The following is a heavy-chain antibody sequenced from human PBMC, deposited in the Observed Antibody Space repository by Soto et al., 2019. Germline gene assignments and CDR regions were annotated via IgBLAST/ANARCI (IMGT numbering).Heavy chain of an antibody. CDR2: IYYTGST. V-gene: IGHV4-39*01. Sequence: QLQLQESGPGLVEPSETLSLTCTVSGDSIGSTTFYWGWIRQAPGKGLEWIGNIYYTGSTNYNPSLQSRITMSVDTSKNQFSLRVSSETAADTAVYYCARRCISISCLTFWGQGTLVIVSS. D-gene: IGHD2-2*01. CDR1: GDSIGSTTFY. J-gene: IGHJ4*02. CDR3: ARRCISISCLTF.